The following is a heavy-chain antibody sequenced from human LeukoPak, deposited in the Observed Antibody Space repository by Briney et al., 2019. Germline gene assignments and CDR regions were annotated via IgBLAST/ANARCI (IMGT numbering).Heavy chain of an antibody. CDR2: SSSDGKNN. CDR1: GFNFRTFA. D-gene: IGHD2-2*01. CDR3: AKDYLGSSRSMDS. Sequence: HPGGSLRLSCVASGFNFRTFAIYWVRRAPGKGLEWVAGSSSDGKNNFYVDSAKGRFTVSRDYSKNTLYLQMNNLRTEDTAVYFCAKDYLGSSRSMDSWGRGTLVTVSS. J-gene: IGHJ4*02. V-gene: IGHV3-30*18.